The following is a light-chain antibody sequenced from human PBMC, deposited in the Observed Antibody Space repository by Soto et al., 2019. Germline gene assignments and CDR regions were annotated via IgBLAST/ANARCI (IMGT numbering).Light chain of an antibody. Sequence: EMVLSHSPATLSLSMGERATLSCRASQSIASYLAWYQHKLGQPPRLLIYDASNRATGIPVRFCGSGSGTDFSLTISSREPAEYAGYYCRQRSAWSPFSFGHGTKVDIK. CDR1: QSIASY. CDR3: RQRSAWSPFS. V-gene: IGKV3-11*01. J-gene: IGKJ3*01. CDR2: DAS.